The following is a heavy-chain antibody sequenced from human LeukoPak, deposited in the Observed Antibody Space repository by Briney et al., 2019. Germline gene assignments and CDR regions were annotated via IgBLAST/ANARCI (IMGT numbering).Heavy chain of an antibody. CDR3: ARAFYAYAFDI. CDR1: GGSISSGDYY. V-gene: IGHV4-30-4*01. Sequence: SETQSLTCTGSGGSISSGDYYRSWIRQPPGKGLEWIGYIYYSGSTYYNPSLKSRVTISVDTSKNQFSLKLSSVTAADTAVYYCARAFYAYAFDIWGQGTMVTVSS. J-gene: IGHJ3*02. CDR2: IYYSGST. D-gene: IGHD2/OR15-2a*01.